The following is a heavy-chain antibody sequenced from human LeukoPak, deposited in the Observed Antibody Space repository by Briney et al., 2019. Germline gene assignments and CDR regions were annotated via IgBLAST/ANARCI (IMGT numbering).Heavy chain of an antibody. J-gene: IGHJ6*02. CDR1: GYTLTELS. CDR3: ARDLDFWSGYPFYGMDV. V-gene: IGHV1-24*01. CDR2: FDPEDGET. Sequence: ASVKVSCKVSGYTLTELSMHWVRQAPGKGLEWMGGFDPEDGETIYAQKFQGRVTMTEDTSTDTAYMEVSSLRSEDTAVYYCARDLDFWSGYPFYGMDVWGQGTTVTVSS. D-gene: IGHD3-3*01.